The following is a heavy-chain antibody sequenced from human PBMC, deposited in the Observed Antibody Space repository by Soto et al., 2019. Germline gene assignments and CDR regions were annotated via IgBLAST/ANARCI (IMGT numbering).Heavy chain of an antibody. V-gene: IGHV4-4*02. CDR3: ARGSTMVRGVIRPFSYYYMDV. J-gene: IGHJ6*03. CDR2: IYHSGST. CDR1: SGSISSSNW. D-gene: IGHD3-10*01. Sequence: SETLSLTCAVSSGSISSSNWWSWVRQPPGKGLEWIGEIYHSGSTNYNPSLKSRVTISVDKSKNQFSLKLSSVTAADTAVYYCARGSTMVRGVIRPFSYYYMDVWGKETTVTVSS.